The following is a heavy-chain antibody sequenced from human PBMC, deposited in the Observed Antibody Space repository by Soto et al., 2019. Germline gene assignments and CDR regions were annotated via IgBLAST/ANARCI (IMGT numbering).Heavy chain of an antibody. V-gene: IGHV4-4*02. Sequence: PXETLSLTCAVAGCSISSSNWWSWVRQPPGKGLEWIGEIYHSGSTNYNPSLKSRVTISVDKSKNQFSLKLSSVTAADTAVYYCAGRYNSGWYHHGMDVWGQGNTVTVSS. CDR2: IYHSGST. D-gene: IGHD6-19*01. CDR3: AGRYNSGWYHHGMDV. CDR1: GCSISSSNW. J-gene: IGHJ6*02.